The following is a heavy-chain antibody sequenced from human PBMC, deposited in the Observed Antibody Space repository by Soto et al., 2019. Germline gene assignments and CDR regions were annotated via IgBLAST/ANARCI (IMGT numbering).Heavy chain of an antibody. CDR2: IYSGGST. V-gene: IGHV3-66*01. D-gene: IGHD3-16*02. CDR1: GFTVSSNY. J-gene: IGHJ6*03. Sequence: EVQLVESGGGLVQPGGSLRLSCAASGFTVSSNYMSWVRQAPGKGLEWVSVIYSGGSTYYADSVKGRFTISRDNSKNTLYLQMNSLRAEDTAVYYCARDPSLGELSLSYYMDVWGKGTTVTVSS. CDR3: ARDPSLGELSLSYYMDV.